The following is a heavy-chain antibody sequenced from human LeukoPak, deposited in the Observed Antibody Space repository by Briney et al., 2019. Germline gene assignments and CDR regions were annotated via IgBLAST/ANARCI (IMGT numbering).Heavy chain of an antibody. D-gene: IGHD3-22*01. J-gene: IGHJ5*02. V-gene: IGHV4-30-4*01. CDR2: IYYSGST. CDR1: GGSISSDDYY. CDR3: ARGSCDHYYDSSGYYHH. Sequence: SETLSLTCTVSGGSISSDDYYGSWIRQPPERGLEWLGYIYYSGSTYYNPSLKSRVTISVDTSKNQFSLKLSSVTAADTAVYYCARGSCDHYYDSSGYYHHWGQGTLVTVSS.